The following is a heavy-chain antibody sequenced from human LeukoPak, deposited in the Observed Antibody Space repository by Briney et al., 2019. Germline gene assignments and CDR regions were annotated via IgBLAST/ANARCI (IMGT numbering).Heavy chain of an antibody. CDR1: GFTFSGFR. J-gene: IGHJ4*02. D-gene: IGHD3-9*01. V-gene: IGHV3-21*01. CDR3: ARAQGTQLRYFDWLLGLFDY. CDR2: IGSSSSYI. Sequence: GGSLRLSCAASGFTFSGFRMNWVRQAPGKGLEWVSSIGSSSSYIYYADSVKGRFTISRDNAKNSLYLQMNSLRAEDTAVYYCARAQGTQLRYFDWLLGLFDYWGQGTLVTVSS.